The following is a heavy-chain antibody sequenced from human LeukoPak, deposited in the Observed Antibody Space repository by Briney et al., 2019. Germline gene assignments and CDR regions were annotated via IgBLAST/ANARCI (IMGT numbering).Heavy chain of an antibody. D-gene: IGHD3-22*01. J-gene: IGHJ4*02. CDR3: ARLRYYYDSSGPDPGNYFDY. V-gene: IGHV1-2*06. CDR1: GYTFTGYY. CDR2: INPNSGGT. Sequence: ASVKVPCKASGYTFTGYYMHWVRQAPGQGLEWMGRINPNSGGTNYPQKFQGRVTMTRDTSISTAYMELSRLRSDDTAVYYCARLRYYYDSSGPDPGNYFDYWGQGTLVTVSS.